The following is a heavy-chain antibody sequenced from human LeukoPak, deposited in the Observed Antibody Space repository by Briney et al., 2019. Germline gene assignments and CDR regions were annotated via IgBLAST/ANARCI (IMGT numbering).Heavy chain of an antibody. J-gene: IGHJ5*02. CDR3: ARRSSSGWGDLDL. CDR1: GYSFSSYW. Sequence: GESLKISCKGSGYSFSSYWIGWVRQMPGKGLEWMGVIYSPSFEDQVTISADKSSSTAYLQWYSLRASDSAMYYCARRSSSGWGDLDLWGQGTLVTVSS. D-gene: IGHD6-19*01. V-gene: IGHV5-51*01. CDR2: IY.